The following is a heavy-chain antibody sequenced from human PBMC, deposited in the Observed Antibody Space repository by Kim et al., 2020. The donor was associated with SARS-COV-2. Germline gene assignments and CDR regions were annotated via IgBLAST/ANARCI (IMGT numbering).Heavy chain of an antibody. Sequence: GGSLRLSCAASGFTFRNYALHWVRQAPGKGLEWVSVIANDGTNKYPAASVKGLSTTSGNTTKDTFYLLMNRLRMDATALYCCATVQAQWSASCYSYAMD. CDR2: IANDGTNK. V-gene: IGHV3-30-3*01. J-gene: IGHJ6*01. CDR3: ATVQAQWSASCYSYAMD. D-gene: IGHD6-19*01. CDR1: GFTFRNYA.